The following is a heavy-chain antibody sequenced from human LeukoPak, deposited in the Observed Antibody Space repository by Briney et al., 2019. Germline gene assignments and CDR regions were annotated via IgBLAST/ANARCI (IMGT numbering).Heavy chain of an antibody. Sequence: GGSLRLSCAASGFTFSSYAMSWVRQAPGKGLEWVGRIRSKSDGGTTDYAAPVKGRFTISRDDSRNTLFLQMNSLKTEDTAVYYCTRGCAYWGQGTLVTVSS. V-gene: IGHV3-15*01. D-gene: IGHD3-16*01. CDR1: GFTFSSYA. CDR2: IRSKSDGGTT. J-gene: IGHJ4*02. CDR3: TRGCAY.